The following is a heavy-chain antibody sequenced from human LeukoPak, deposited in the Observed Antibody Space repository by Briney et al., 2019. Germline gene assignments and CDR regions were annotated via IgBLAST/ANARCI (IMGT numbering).Heavy chain of an antibody. J-gene: IGHJ4*02. D-gene: IGHD3-10*02. CDR3: AKELDTMFFDY. Sequence: GGSLRLSCATSGFNFDHYTIHWVRQAPGKGLEWVSLAGWAGGTTFYSDSVRGRFTISRDSGRKSVYLQMNSLTTDDTAFYFCAKELDTMFFDYWGQGALVTVSS. V-gene: IGHV3-43*01. CDR1: GFNFDHYT. CDR2: AGWAGGTT.